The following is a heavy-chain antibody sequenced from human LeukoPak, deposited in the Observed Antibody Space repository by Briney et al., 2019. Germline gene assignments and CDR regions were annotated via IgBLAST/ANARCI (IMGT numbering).Heavy chain of an antibody. Sequence: SETLSLTCTVSGYSISSGNYWGWIRQPPGKGLEWIGEINHSGSTNYNPSLKSRVTISVDTSKNQFSLKLSSVTAADTAVYYCARPNSLVGPLGYWGQGTLVTVSS. V-gene: IGHV4-38-2*02. CDR2: INHSGST. CDR3: ARPNSLVGPLGY. D-gene: IGHD2-8*02. J-gene: IGHJ4*02. CDR1: GYSISSGNY.